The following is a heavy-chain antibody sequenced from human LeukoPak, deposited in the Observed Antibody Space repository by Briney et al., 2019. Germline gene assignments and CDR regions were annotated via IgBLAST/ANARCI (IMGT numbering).Heavy chain of an antibody. D-gene: IGHD5-18*01. CDR2: IYPGDSDS. J-gene: IGHJ4*02. V-gene: IGHV5-51*01. CDR1: GYSFSTYW. CDR3: ARRDTDTEINY. Sequence: GESLKISCKGSGYSFSTYWVGWVRQMPGEGLEWMGIIYPGDSDSKYSPSFQGQVAILVDKSINTAYLQWSSPQTSDTDMYNCARRDTDTEINYCGQATLVTVPS.